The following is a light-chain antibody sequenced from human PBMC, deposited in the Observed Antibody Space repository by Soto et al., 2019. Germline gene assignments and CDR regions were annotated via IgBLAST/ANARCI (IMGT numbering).Light chain of an antibody. Sequence: IEVTQSPSSLAASLGDRVTITCRASQTISNYLNWYQQRPGKAPKFMISAASTLQGGVPSMFSGSGSGTEFTLKISNLQTEDFATYDCQQSYSPPLTVGGGTKVEIK. CDR2: AAS. J-gene: IGKJ4*01. CDR1: QTISNY. CDR3: QQSYSPPLT. V-gene: IGKV1-39*01.